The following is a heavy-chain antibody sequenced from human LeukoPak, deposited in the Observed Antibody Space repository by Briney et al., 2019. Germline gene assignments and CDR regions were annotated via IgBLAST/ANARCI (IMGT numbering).Heavy chain of an antibody. J-gene: IGHJ4*02. CDR2: IRYDGSNK. CDR3: ARVGWSTGDH. Sequence: PGGSLRLSCAASGFTFSSYGMHWVRQAPGKGLEWVAFIRYDGSNKYYADSVKGRFTISRDNAKNSLYLQMNSLRAEDTAVYYCARVGWSTGDHWGQGSLVTVSS. CDR1: GFTFSSYG. D-gene: IGHD5/OR15-5a*01. V-gene: IGHV3-30*02.